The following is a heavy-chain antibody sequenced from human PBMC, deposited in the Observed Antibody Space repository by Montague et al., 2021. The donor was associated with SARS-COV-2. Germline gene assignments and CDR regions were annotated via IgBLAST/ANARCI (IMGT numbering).Heavy chain of an antibody. CDR2: VSNTGST. J-gene: IGHJ3*01. Sequence: SETLSLTCSVSGVSITNYYWSWIRQFPGKELEWIGTVSNTGSTNKNPSLMSRVTISRDTSSGQVSMRLRSVTAADTAFYFCARIERGSWRDLVVFDVWGPGTLVTVSS. V-gene: IGHV4-59*12. CDR3: ARIERGSWRDLVVFDV. CDR1: GVSITNYY. D-gene: IGHD2-15*01.